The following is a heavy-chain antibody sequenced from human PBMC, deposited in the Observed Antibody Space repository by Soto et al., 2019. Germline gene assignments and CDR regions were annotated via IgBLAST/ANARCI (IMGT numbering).Heavy chain of an antibody. D-gene: IGHD3-9*01. CDR2: INHDGSKT. CDR1: QFSFSSYW. Sequence: PGGSLRLSCAASQFSFSSYWMHWVRQVPGKGPAWVSRINHDGSKTEYADSVKGRFTISRDNTNNTLYLQMNSLRAEDTAVYYCAREALTGYGNWFDPWGQGTLVTVSS. J-gene: IGHJ5*02. V-gene: IGHV3-74*01. CDR3: AREALTGYGNWFDP.